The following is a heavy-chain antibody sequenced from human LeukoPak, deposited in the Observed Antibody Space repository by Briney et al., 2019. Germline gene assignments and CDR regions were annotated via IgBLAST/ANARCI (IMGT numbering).Heavy chain of an antibody. J-gene: IGHJ6*04. CDR2: ISSSGSTI. CDR1: GFTFTAYT. CDR3: AELGITMIGGV. Sequence: SGGSLSLSFAASGFTFTAYTINWVRRAPGKGLEGVSYISSSGSTIYYADSVKGRFTISRDNAKNSLYLQMNSLRAEDTAVYYCAELGITMIGGVWGKGTTVTISS. D-gene: IGHD3-10*02. V-gene: IGHV3-48*04.